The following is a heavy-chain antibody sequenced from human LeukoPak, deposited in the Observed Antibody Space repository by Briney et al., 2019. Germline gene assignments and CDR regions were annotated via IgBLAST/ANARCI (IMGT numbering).Heavy chain of an antibody. CDR3: ARDREYSSSPIDY. J-gene: IGHJ4*02. Sequence: TGGSLRLSCAASGFTFSSYAMHWVRQAPGKGLEWVAVISYDGSNKYYADSVKGRFTISRDNSKNTLYLQMNSLRAEDTAVYYCARDREYSSSPIDYWGQGTLVTVSS. CDR2: ISYDGSNK. D-gene: IGHD6-13*01. CDR1: GFTFSSYA. V-gene: IGHV3-30*04.